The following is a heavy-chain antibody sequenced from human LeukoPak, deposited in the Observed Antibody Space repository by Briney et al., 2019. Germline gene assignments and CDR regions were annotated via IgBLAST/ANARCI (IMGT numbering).Heavy chain of an antibody. V-gene: IGHV3-30-3*01. CDR3: AKDRVAAAGNAHAEYFRH. CDR1: GFTFSSYA. Sequence: GGSLRLSCAASGFTFSSYAMHWVRQAPGKGLEWVAVISYDGSNKYYADSVKGRFTISRDNSKNTLYLQMNSLRAEDTAVYYCAKDRVAAAGNAHAEYFRHWGQGTLVTVSS. J-gene: IGHJ1*01. CDR2: ISYDGSNK. D-gene: IGHD6-13*01.